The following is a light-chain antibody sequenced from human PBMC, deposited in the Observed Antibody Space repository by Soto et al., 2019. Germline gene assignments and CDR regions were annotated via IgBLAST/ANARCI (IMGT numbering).Light chain of an antibody. J-gene: IGKJ1*01. CDR1: QSVSSN. V-gene: IGKV3-15*01. Sequence: EIVMTQSPATLSVSPGERATLSCRASQSVSSNLAWYQQKPGQAPRLLIYGASTRATGFPARFSGSGSGTEFTLTISGLQSEDFAVYYCQQYNDWPPWTFDQGTKVEIK. CDR3: QQYNDWPPWT. CDR2: GAS.